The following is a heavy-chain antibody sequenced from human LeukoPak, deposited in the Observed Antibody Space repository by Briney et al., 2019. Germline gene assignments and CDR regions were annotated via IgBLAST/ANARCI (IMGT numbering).Heavy chain of an antibody. CDR3: ARCCSSTSCYSI. D-gene: IGHD2-2*01. CDR2: IYTSGST. Sequence: SETLSLTCAVSGGSISSYYWSWIRQPAGKGLEWIGRIYTSGSTNYNPSLKSRVTMSVDTSKNQFSLKLSSVTAADTAVYYCARCCSSTSCYSIWGQGTMVTVSS. J-gene: IGHJ3*02. V-gene: IGHV4-4*07. CDR1: GGSISSYY.